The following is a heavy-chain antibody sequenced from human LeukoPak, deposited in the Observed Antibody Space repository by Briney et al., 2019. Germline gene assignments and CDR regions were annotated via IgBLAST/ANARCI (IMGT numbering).Heavy chain of an antibody. CDR2: ISYDGSNK. D-gene: IGHD2-21*02. J-gene: IGHJ4*02. V-gene: IGHV3-30*18. Sequence: SCKASGYTFTSYGMHWVRQAPGKGLEWVAVISYDGSNKYYADSVKGRFTISRDNSKNTLYLQMNSLRAEDTAVYYCAKPFYCGGDCYYFDYWGQGTLVTVSS. CDR1: GYTFTSYG. CDR3: AKPFYCGGDCYYFDY.